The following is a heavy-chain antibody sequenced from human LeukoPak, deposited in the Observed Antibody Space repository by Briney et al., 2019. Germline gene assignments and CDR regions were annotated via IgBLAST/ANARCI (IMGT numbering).Heavy chain of an antibody. CDR1: GGSFSGYY. CDR3: ARGYSVRYFDWLLFDY. V-gene: IGHV4-34*01. CDR2: INHSGST. Sequence: PSETLSLTCAVYGGSFSGYYWSWIRQTPGKGLEWIGEINHSGSTNYNPSLKSRVTISVDTSKIQFSLKLSSVTAADTAVYYCARGYSVRYFDWLLFDYWGQGTLVTVSS. J-gene: IGHJ4*02. D-gene: IGHD3-9*01.